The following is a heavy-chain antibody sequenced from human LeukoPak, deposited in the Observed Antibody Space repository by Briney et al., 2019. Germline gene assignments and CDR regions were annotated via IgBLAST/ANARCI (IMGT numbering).Heavy chain of an antibody. D-gene: IGHD2-21*02. CDR1: GFTFSNYG. CDR3: AKVMVVTAILDY. J-gene: IGHJ4*02. V-gene: IGHV3-30*18. CDR2: ISYDGNNK. Sequence: GGSLRLSCAASGFTFSNYGMHWVRQVPGNGLEWVAVISYDGNNKYYADSVKGRFTISSDNSKNTLYLQMNSLRAEDTAVYYCAKVMVVTAILDYWGQGTLVTVSS.